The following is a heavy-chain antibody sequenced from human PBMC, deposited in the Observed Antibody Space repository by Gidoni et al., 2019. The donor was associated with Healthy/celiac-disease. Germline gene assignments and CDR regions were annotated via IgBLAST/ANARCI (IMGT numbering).Heavy chain of an antibody. Sequence: QVQLVQSGAEVKKPGASVKVSCKASGYTFTSYYMHWVRQAPGQGLEWRGIINPSGGSTSYAQKFQGRVTMTRDTSTSTVYMELSSLRSEDTAVYYCAREFPSSGYYYGFDYWGQGTLVTVSS. V-gene: IGHV1-46*01. CDR2: INPSGGST. D-gene: IGHD3-22*01. J-gene: IGHJ4*02. CDR3: AREFPSSGYYYGFDY. CDR1: GYTFTSYY.